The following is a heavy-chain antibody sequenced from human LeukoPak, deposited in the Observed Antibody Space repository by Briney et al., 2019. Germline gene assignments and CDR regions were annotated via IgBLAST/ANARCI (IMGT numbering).Heavy chain of an antibody. Sequence: GASVKVSCKVSGYTLTELSMHWVRQAPGKGLEWMGGFDPEDGETTYAQKFQGRVTMTEDTSTDTAYMELSSLRSEDTAVYYCATEVGGSYFTAFDYWGQGTLVTVSS. J-gene: IGHJ4*02. V-gene: IGHV1-24*01. D-gene: IGHD1-26*01. CDR1: GYTLTELS. CDR2: FDPEDGET. CDR3: ATEVGGSYFTAFDY.